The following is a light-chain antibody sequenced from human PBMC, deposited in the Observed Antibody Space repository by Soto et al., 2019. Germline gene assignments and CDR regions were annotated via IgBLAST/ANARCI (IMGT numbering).Light chain of an antibody. Sequence: QSVLTQPPSASGTPGQRVTISCSGSSSNIGSNIVNWYQHLPGTAPKPLIYTNNQRPSGVPDRFSDSKSGSSASLAISGLQSEDEADYYCAAWDGSLQTWVFGGGTKLTVL. V-gene: IGLV1-44*01. J-gene: IGLJ3*02. CDR3: AAWDGSLQTWV. CDR2: TNN. CDR1: SSNIGSNI.